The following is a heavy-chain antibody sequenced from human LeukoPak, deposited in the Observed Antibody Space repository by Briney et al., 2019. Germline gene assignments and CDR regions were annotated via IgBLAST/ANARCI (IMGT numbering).Heavy chain of an antibody. D-gene: IGHD2-2*01. CDR2: IYTSGST. CDR3: ARMDDCGSTDCSAFDY. Sequence: SETLSLTCTVSGGSISGYYWSWIRQPAGKGLEWLGRIYTSGSTNYNPSLKSRVTMSVDTPKNQFSLKLSSVTAADTAVYYCARMDDCGSTDCSAFDYWGQGTLVPVSS. CDR1: GGSISGYY. V-gene: IGHV4-4*07. J-gene: IGHJ4*02.